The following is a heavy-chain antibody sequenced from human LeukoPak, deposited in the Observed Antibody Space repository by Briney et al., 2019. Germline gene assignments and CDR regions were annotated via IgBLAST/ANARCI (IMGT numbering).Heavy chain of an antibody. Sequence: GGTLRLSCAASGFTFSSYGMSWVRQAPGKGLEWVSAISGSGGSTYYADSVKGRFTISRDNSKNTLYLQMNSLRAEDTAVYYCAKDPNFYYCMDVWGKGTTVTISS. CDR1: GFTFSSYG. CDR3: AKDPNFYYCMDV. CDR2: ISGSGGST. V-gene: IGHV3-23*01. J-gene: IGHJ6*03.